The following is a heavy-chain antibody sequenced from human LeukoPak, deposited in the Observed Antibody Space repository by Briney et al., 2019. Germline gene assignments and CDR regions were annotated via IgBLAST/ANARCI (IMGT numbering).Heavy chain of an antibody. CDR2: IKQDGSDK. V-gene: IGHV3-7*03. D-gene: IGHD2-2*01. CDR1: GFTFSTYW. Sequence: GGSLRLSCAASGFTFSTYWMAWVRQAPGKGLEWVANIKQDGSDKYYVDSVKGRFTISRDNAKNSLYLQMNSLRAEDMALYYCAKASSTSPDYYFDYWGQGTLVTVSS. CDR3: AKASSTSPDYYFDY. J-gene: IGHJ4*02.